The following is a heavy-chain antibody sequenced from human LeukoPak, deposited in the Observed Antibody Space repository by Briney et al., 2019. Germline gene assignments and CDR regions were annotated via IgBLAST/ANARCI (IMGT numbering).Heavy chain of an antibody. CDR1: GLTFSTYA. D-gene: IGHD3-10*01. J-gene: IGHJ4*02. CDR2: ISYDGSNK. CDR3: ARTTTPHYYGSGSYALGY. V-gene: IGHV3-30-3*01. Sequence: GGSLRLSCAASGLTFSTYAMHWVRQGPGKGLEWVAVISYDGSNKFYADSVKGRFTISRDNSKNTLYLQMSSLSAEDTAVYYCARTTTPHYYGSGSYALGYWGQGTLVTVPS.